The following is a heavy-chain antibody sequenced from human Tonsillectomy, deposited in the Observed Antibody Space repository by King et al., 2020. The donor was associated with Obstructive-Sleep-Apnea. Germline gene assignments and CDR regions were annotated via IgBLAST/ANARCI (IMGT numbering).Heavy chain of an antibody. D-gene: IGHD3-22*01. CDR2: IYSGGSP. Sequence: VQLVESGGGLVQPGGSLRLSCAASGFTVSSNYMSWVRQAPGKGLEGVSVIYSGGSPYYADSVKGRFTLSRHNSKNTLDLQMNSLRAEDTAVYYCASLHYYDSSGYFDLWGRGTLVTVSS. V-gene: IGHV3-53*04. CDR1: GFTVSSNY. J-gene: IGHJ2*01. CDR3: ASLHYYDSSGYFDL.